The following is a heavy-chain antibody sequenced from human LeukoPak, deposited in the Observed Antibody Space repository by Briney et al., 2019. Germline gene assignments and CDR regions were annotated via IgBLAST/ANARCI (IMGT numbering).Heavy chain of an antibody. CDR1: GFTFSVHG. Sequence: PGGSLRLSCVASGFTFSVHGMTWVRQAPGEGLEWVSSVGGGIDIYYADSVKGRFTASRDDSMKTVYLQMNSLRAEDTAVYYCAKDRDIVVVPAAIAWFDPWGQGTLVTVSS. D-gene: IGHD2-2*02. CDR3: AKDRDIVVVPAAIAWFDP. J-gene: IGHJ5*02. V-gene: IGHV3-23*01. CDR2: VGGGIDI.